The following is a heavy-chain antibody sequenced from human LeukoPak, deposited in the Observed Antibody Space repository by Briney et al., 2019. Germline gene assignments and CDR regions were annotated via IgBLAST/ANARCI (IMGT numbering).Heavy chain of an antibody. Sequence: GGSLRLSCAASGFTFSSYAMSWVRQAPGKGLEWVSAISGSGGSTYYADSVKGRFTISRDNSKNTLYLQMNSLRAEDTAVYYRASFGVGATMDYWGQGTLVTVSS. CDR2: ISGSGGST. D-gene: IGHD1-26*01. CDR3: ASFGVGATMDY. CDR1: GFTFSSYA. J-gene: IGHJ4*02. V-gene: IGHV3-23*01.